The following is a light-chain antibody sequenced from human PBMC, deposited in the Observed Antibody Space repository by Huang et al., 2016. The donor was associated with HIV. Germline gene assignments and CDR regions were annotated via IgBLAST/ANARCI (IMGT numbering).Light chain of an antibody. V-gene: IGKV1-39*01. CDR1: QNISTF. CDR3: QQTSSVPLT. CDR2: AAS. Sequence: DIQMTQSPSSLSASVGDRISITCRASQNISTFLNWYQQQPGKAPKLLIYAASNLQSGVSSRFSGTGSGTHFTLTVTGLQPDDFATYFCQQTSSVPLTFGGGTRVE. J-gene: IGKJ4*01.